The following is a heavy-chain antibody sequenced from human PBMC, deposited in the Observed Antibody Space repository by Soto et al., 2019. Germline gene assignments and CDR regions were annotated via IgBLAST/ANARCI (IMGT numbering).Heavy chain of an antibody. V-gene: IGHV3-21*01. CDR2: ISSSSSYI. CDR3: ARDTNSYYYYYMDV. D-gene: IGHD3-3*01. Sequence: EVQLVESGGGLVKPGGSLRLSCAASGFTFSSYSMNWVRQAPGKGLEWVSSISSSSSYIYYADSVKGRFTISRDNAKNSLYLQMNSLRAEDTAVYYCARDTNSYYYYYMDVWGNGTTVTVSS. J-gene: IGHJ6*03. CDR1: GFTFSSYS.